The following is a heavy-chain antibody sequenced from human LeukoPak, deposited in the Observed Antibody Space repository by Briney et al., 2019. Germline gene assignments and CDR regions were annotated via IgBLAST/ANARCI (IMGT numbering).Heavy chain of an antibody. CDR1: GYSISSGYY. D-gene: IGHD6-13*01. CDR2: IYHSGST. J-gene: IGHJ5*02. CDR3: ARASAAAGMFDP. Sequence: SETLSLTCTVSGYSISSGYYWGWIRQPPGKGLEWIGSIYHSGSTYYNPSLKSRVTISVDTSKNQFSLKLSSVTAADTAVYYCARASAAAGMFDPWGQGTLVTVSS. V-gene: IGHV4-38-2*02.